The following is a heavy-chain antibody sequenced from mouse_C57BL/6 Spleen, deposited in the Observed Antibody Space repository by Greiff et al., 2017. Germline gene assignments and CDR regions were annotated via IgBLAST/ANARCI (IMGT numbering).Heavy chain of an antibody. CDR2: INPNNGGT. CDR1: GYTFTDYY. CDR3: AIWGDYAMDY. J-gene: IGHJ4*01. Sequence: EVQLQQSGPELVKPGASVKISCKASGYTFTDYYMNWVKQSHGKSLEWIGDINPNNGGTSYNQKFKGKATLTVDKSSSTAYMELRSLTSEDSAVYYCAIWGDYAMDYWGQGTSVTVSS. V-gene: IGHV1-26*01.